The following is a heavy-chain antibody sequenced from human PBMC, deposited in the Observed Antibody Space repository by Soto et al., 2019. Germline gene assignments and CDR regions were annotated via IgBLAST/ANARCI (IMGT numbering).Heavy chain of an antibody. D-gene: IGHD6-25*01. CDR1: GFTLGAYA. Sequence: PGGSLGLSCTGSGFTLGAYAMSWVRQAPGKGLEWVGSIRSRAYGGTTEYAASVKGRFTISRDASKSIAYLQMDRLKTEDTDMYFCARYRLAADLSDFDYWGQGT. CDR3: ARYRLAADLSDFDY. J-gene: IGHJ4*02. CDR2: IRSRAYGGTT. V-gene: IGHV3-49*04.